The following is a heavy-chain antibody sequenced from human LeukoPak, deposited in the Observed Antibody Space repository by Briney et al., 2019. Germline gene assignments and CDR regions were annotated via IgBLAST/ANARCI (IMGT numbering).Heavy chain of an antibody. D-gene: IGHD6-25*01. CDR1: GFTFSIYA. Sequence: PGGSLRLSCAASGFTFSIYAMSWVRQAPGKGLEWVSDISGSGGSTYYADSVRGRFTISRDNSKNTLFLQMNSLRAEDTAVYYCAKDFLTVTAGWDYWGQGTLVTVSS. CDR2: ISGSGGST. CDR3: AKDFLTVTAGWDY. J-gene: IGHJ4*02. V-gene: IGHV3-23*01.